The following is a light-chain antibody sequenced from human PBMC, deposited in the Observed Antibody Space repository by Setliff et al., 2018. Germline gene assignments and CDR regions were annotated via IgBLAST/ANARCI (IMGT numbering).Light chain of an antibody. J-gene: IGLJ1*01. V-gene: IGLV2-8*01. CDR3: SSYAGSNNYV. CDR2: EVS. Sequence: QSALTQPPSASGSPGQSVTISCTGTSSDVGGYNYVSWYQQHPGKAPKLMIYEVSKWPSGVPDRFSGSKSGYTASLTVSGLQAEDEADYYCSSYAGSNNYVFGTGTKVTVL. CDR1: SSDVGGYNY.